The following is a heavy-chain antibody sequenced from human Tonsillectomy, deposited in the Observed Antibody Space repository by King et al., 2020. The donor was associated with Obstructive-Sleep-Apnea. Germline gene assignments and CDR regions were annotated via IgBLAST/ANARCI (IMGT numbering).Heavy chain of an antibody. CDR2: ISSNGGST. D-gene: IGHD6-6*01. CDR3: VKTRAKYSSSPQGDY. Sequence: VQLVESGGGLVQPGGSLRLSCSASGFTFSSYAMHWVRQAPGKGLEYVSAISSNGGSTYYADSVKGRFTISRDNSKNTLYLQMSSLRAEDTVVYYCVKTRAKYSSSPQGDYWGQGTLVTVSS. J-gene: IGHJ4*02. V-gene: IGHV3-64D*06. CDR1: GFTFSSYA.